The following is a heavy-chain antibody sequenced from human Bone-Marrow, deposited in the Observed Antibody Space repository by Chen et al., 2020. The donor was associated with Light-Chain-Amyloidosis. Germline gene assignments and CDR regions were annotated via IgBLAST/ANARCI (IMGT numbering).Heavy chain of an antibody. CDR2: LSYDGSHE. V-gene: IGHV3-30*03. J-gene: IGHJ6*02. CDR3: ARDRDVGYDQRYYYYFGMDV. Sequence: GESGGGVVQPGRSLRLSCVVSGFTFSNYGMHWVRQAPGKGLEWVALLSYDGSHEYYGDSVRGRFTISRDNAKNRLFLQMSSLRAEDTAVYYCARDRDVGYDQRYYYYFGMDVWGQGTTVTVSS. CDR1: GFTFSNYG. D-gene: IGHD5-12*01.